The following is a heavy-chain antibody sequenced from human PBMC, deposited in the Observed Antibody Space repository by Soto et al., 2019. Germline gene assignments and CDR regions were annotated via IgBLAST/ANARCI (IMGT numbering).Heavy chain of an antibody. CDR1: GFTFSNYG. D-gene: IGHD6-19*01. CDR3: VQGMAVARQWLGY. J-gene: IGHJ4*02. CDR2: ISGDGRDT. Sequence: QVQLVESGGGVVQPERSLRLSCAASGFTFSNYGMHWVRQAPGKGLEWVAAISGDGRDTYYGDSVRGRFTISRDNSRNTLYVQMNSLRTEDTAVYSCVQGMAVARQWLGYWGQGTLVTVSS. V-gene: IGHV3-30*18.